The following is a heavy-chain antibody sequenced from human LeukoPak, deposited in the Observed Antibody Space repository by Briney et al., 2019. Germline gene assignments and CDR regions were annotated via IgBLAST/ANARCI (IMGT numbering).Heavy chain of an antibody. Sequence: SKTLSLTCTVSGGSISSYYWSWIRQPPGKGLEWSGYIYYSGSTNYNPSLKSRVTISVDTSKNQFSLKLSSVTAADTAVYYCARQKGLVIRGYFDYWGQGTLVTVSS. J-gene: IGHJ4*02. CDR1: GGSISSYY. D-gene: IGHD3/OR15-3a*01. V-gene: IGHV4-59*08. CDR2: IYYSGST. CDR3: ARQKGLVIRGYFDY.